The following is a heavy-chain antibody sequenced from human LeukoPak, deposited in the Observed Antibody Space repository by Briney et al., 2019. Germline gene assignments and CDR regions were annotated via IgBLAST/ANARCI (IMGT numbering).Heavy chain of an antibody. Sequence: GGSLRLSCAASGFTFSSYWMHWVRRAPGKGLVWVSRVNSDGSSTRYADSVKGRFTISRDNSKNTVDLQMNSLRAEDSALYYCAKGYSGSYWAVDSWGQGTLVTVSS. CDR2: VNSDGSST. CDR1: GFTFSSYW. CDR3: AKGYSGSYWAVDS. V-gene: IGHV3-74*01. J-gene: IGHJ4*02. D-gene: IGHD1-26*01.